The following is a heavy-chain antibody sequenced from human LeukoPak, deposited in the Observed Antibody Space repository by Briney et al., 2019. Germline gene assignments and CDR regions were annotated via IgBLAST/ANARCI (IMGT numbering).Heavy chain of an antibody. Sequence: GRSLRLSCAASGYSFDAYAMHWVRQAPGKGLEWVSSISWNSARVGYADSVKGRFTISRDNAKNSLYLQMDSLRAEDTAFYYCAEDIGGSGSFWGQGTLVTVSS. CDR1: GYSFDAYA. D-gene: IGHD3-10*01. V-gene: IGHV3-9*01. J-gene: IGHJ4*02. CDR3: AEDIGGSGSF. CDR2: ISWNSARV.